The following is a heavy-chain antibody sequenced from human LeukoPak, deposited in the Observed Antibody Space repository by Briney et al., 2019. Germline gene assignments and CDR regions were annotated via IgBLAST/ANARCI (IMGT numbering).Heavy chain of an antibody. V-gene: IGHV3-33*01. Sequence: GRSLRLSCAASGFTFSSYGMHWVRQAPGKGLEWVAVIWYDGSNKYYAGSVKGRFTISRDNSKNTLYLQMNSLRAEDTAVYYCARGIVLPVDNDAFDIWGQGTMVTVSS. CDR3: ARGIVLPVDNDAFDI. D-gene: IGHD2-8*01. CDR1: GFTFSSYG. CDR2: IWYDGSNK. J-gene: IGHJ3*02.